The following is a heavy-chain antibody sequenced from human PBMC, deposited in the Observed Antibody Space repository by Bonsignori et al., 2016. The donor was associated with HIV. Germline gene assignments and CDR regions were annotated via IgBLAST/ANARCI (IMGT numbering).Heavy chain of an antibody. D-gene: IGHD6-6*01. Sequence: WIRQPPGKGLEWVSYIGSRASSIYYADSVKGRFTISRDNAKNSVYLQMNSLRAEDTAVYHCAREGPSDYFDYWGQGTLVTVSS. CDR3: AREGPSDYFDY. J-gene: IGHJ4*02. V-gene: IGHV3-11*04. CDR2: IGSRASSI.